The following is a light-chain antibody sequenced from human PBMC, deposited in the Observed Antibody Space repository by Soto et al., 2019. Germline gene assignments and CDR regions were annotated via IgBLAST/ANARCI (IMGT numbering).Light chain of an antibody. CDR3: QQYNVWPLT. J-gene: IGKJ4*01. CDR1: QSVSSN. Sequence: EIVMTQSPATLSVSPGERATLSCRASQSVSSNLAWYQQKPGQTPKLLIYVASTRATGIPARFSGSGSGTEFTRTISSLQSEDFAVYYCQQYNVWPLTFGGGTKVELK. CDR2: VAS. V-gene: IGKV3-15*01.